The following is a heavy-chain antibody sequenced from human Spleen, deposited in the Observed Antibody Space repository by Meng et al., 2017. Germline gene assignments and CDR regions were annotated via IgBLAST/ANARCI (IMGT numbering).Heavy chain of an antibody. CDR3: VVHRLGTMLDH. Sequence: QAQLQESGSGLLKPSQTLSLTCTVSGDSISSNTHYWGWIRQAPEKGLEWIGSINYSGSSTDYNPSLKSRVTISVDTSKNQFSLRLSSVTAADTAVYYCVVHRLGTMLDHWGQGTLVTVSS. J-gene: IGHJ5*02. D-gene: IGHD1-7*01. CDR1: GDSISSNTHY. CDR2: INYSGSST. V-gene: IGHV4-39*01.